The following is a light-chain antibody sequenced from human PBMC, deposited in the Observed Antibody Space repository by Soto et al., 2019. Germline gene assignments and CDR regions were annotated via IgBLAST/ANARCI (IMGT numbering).Light chain of an antibody. CDR3: VLYMGSGSVV. V-gene: IGLV8-61*01. Sequence: QAVVTQEPSFSVSPGGTVTLTCGLSSGSVSTSYYPSWYQQTPGQAPRTLIYSTNTRSSGVPDRFSGSILGNKAALTITGAQADDESDYYCVLYMGSGSVVFGGGNKVTVL. CDR1: SGSVSTSYY. J-gene: IGLJ2*01. CDR2: STN.